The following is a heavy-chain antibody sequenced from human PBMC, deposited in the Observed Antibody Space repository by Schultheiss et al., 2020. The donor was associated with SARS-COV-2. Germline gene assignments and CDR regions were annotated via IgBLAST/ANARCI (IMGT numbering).Heavy chain of an antibody. V-gene: IGHV3-66*01. CDR1: GFTVSSNY. Sequence: GESLKISCAASGFTVSSNYMSWVRQAPGKGLEWVSVIYSGCSTYYADSVKGRFTISRDNSKNTLYLQMNSLRAEDTAVYYCARELGWFGELPDAFDIWGQGTMVTVSS. CDR3: ARELGWFGELPDAFDI. CDR2: IYSGCST. J-gene: IGHJ3*02. D-gene: IGHD3-10*01.